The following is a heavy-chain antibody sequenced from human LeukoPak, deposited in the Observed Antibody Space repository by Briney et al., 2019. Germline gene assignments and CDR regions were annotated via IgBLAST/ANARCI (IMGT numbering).Heavy chain of an antibody. CDR1: GFTFSIYS. CDR2: ISSSSSTI. J-gene: IGHJ4*02. V-gene: IGHV3-48*04. Sequence: GGSLRLSCAASGFTFSIYSMHWVRQAPGKGLEWVSYISSSSSTIYYADSVKGRFTISRDNAKNSLYLQMNSLRAEDTAVYYCAREGYQLLSRQYYFDYWGQGTLVTVSS. CDR3: AREGYQLLSRQYYFDY. D-gene: IGHD2-2*01.